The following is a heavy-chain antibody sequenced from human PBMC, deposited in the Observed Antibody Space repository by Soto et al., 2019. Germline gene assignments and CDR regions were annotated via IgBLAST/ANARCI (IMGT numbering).Heavy chain of an antibody. CDR3: AGDGGGGYSGYDVGYFDY. CDR1: GGTFSSYA. CDR2: IIPIFGTA. Sequence: QVQLVQSGAEVKKPGSSVKVSCKASGGTFSSYAISWVRQAPGQGLEWMGGIIPIFGTANYAQKFQGRVTITADESTSQPYMEVGGLGSEDTAVFYGAGDGGGGYSGYDVGYFDYWGQGTLVTVSS. J-gene: IGHJ4*02. V-gene: IGHV1-69*01. D-gene: IGHD5-12*01.